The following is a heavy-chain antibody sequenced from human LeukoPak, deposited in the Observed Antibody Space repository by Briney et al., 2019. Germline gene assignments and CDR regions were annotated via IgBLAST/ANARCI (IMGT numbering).Heavy chain of an antibody. CDR3: ARHAPTYYYDSSGYPLYYFDY. V-gene: IGHV4-59*08. D-gene: IGHD3-22*01. J-gene: IGHJ4*02. CDR1: GGSISSYY. CDR2: IYYSGST. Sequence: PSETLSLTCTVSGGSISSYYWSWIRRPPGKGLEWIGYIYYSGSTNYNPSLKSRVTISVDTSKNQFSLKLSSVTAADTAVYYCARHAPTYYYDSSGYPLYYFDYWGQGTLVTVSS.